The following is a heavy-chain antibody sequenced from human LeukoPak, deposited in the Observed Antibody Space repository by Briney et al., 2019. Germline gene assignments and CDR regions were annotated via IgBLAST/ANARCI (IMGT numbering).Heavy chain of an antibody. CDR2: ISFSSSTI. V-gene: IGHV3-48*01. CDR3: ARDGFTLGDY. Sequence: GGSLRLSCRASGFIFSNHWMSWVRQAPGKGLEWVSYISFSSSTIYYADSVKGRFTISRDNAKNSLYLQMNSLRAEDTAVYYCARDGFTLGDYWGQGTLVTVSS. J-gene: IGHJ4*02. CDR1: GFIFSNHW.